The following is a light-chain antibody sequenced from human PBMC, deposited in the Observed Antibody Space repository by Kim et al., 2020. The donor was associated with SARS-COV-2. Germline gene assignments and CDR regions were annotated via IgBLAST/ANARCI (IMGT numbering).Light chain of an antibody. CDR3: QQYDTSPWT. CDR2: GTS. J-gene: IGKJ1*01. V-gene: IGKV3-20*01. CDR1: QGVGNDF. Sequence: APGGKDTPSRRTSQGVGNDFLAWDQQKPGPAPRLLLYGTSTRATCIPGRFSGSGSGTDFTLTISRLEPEDFAVFYCQQYDTSPWTFGQGTKVEIK.